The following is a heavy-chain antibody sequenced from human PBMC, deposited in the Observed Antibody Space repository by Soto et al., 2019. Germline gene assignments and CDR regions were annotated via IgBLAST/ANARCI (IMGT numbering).Heavy chain of an antibody. D-gene: IGHD6-19*01. J-gene: IGHJ4*02. Sequence: QVQLVESGGGVVQPGRSLRLSCAASGFIFSHYGMSWIRQAPGKGLEWVAGVSNDATVQHYGDCVKGRFTISRDNSKSTLYLQMTSLRLEDTAVYFCVKETIEFAGPNYFRHWGQGTLVTVSS. CDR1: GFIFSHYG. CDR3: VKETIEFAGPNYFRH. V-gene: IGHV3-30*18. CDR2: VSNDATVQ.